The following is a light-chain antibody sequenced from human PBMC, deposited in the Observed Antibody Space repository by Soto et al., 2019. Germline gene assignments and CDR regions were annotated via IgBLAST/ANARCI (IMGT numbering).Light chain of an antibody. CDR3: QHYNSYSEA. CDR1: QTISSW. V-gene: IGKV1-5*03. CDR2: KAS. Sequence: DIQMTQSPSTLSGSVGDRVTITCRASQTISSWLAWYQQKPGKAPKLLIYKASTLKSGVPSRFIGSGSGTVFPLTSSRLQPDDFATYYCQHYNSYSEAFGQGTKVELK. J-gene: IGKJ1*01.